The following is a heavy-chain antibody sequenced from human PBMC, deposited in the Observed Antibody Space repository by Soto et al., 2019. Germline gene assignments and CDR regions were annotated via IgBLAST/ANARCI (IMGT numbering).Heavy chain of an antibody. CDR1: GFTFSSYW. V-gene: IGHV3-7*01. Sequence: GGSLRLSCAASGFTFSSYWMSWVRQAPGKGLEWVANIKQDGSEKYYVDSVKGRFTISRDNAKNSLYLQMNSLRAEDTAVYYCAREKLYGDLYQYYYYYYMDVWGKGTTVTVSS. J-gene: IGHJ6*03. CDR2: IKQDGSEK. CDR3: AREKLYGDLYQYYYYYYMDV. D-gene: IGHD4-17*01.